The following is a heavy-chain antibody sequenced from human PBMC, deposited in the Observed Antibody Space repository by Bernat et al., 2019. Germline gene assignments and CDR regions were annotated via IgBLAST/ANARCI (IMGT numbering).Heavy chain of an antibody. CDR1: GGSISSSSYY. CDR2: IYYSGST. CDR3: ARPVTISLRSMDV. D-gene: IGHD3-3*01. Sequence: QLQLQESGPGLVKPSETLSLTCTVSGGSISSSSYYWGWIRQPPGKGLEWIGSIYYSGSTYYNPSLKSRVTISVDTSKNQFSLKLSCVTAADTAVYYCARPVTISLRSMDVWGKGTTVTVSS. V-gene: IGHV4-39*01. J-gene: IGHJ6*03.